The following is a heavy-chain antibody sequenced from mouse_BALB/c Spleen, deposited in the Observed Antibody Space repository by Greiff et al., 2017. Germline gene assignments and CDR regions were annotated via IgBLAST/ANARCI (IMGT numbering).Heavy chain of an antibody. D-gene: IGHD1-2*01. J-gene: IGHJ2*01. CDR2: IWSGGST. CDR3: AIRNSLLRPYYFDY. V-gene: IGHV2-2*02. Sequence: VQRVESGPGLVQPSQSLSITCTVSGFSLTSYGVHWVRQSPGKGLEWLGVIWSGGSTDYNAAFISRLSISKDNSKSQVFFKMNSLQANDTAIYYCAIRNSLLRPYYFDYWGQGTTLTVSS. CDR1: GFSLTSYG.